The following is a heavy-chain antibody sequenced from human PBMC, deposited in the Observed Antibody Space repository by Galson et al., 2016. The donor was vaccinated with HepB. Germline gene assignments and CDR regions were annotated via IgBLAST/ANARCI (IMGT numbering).Heavy chain of an antibody. D-gene: IGHD1-14*01. J-gene: IGHJ4*02. V-gene: IGHV3-23*01. CDR3: AKCPPGTRGSLDS. Sequence: SLRLSCAASGFTFIGYAMSWVRQAPGKGLEWISHISDNGHATYYADPVRGRFSIARDNSKNTLYLQMNSLRADDTAVYYCAKCPPGTRGSLDSWGQGTLVTVSS. CDR1: GFTFIGYA. CDR2: ISDNGHAT.